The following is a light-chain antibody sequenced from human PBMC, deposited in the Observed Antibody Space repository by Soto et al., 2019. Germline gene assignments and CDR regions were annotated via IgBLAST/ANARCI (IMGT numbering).Light chain of an antibody. CDR3: QQYNDSFPT. Sequence: DIQMTQSPSTLSASVGDRVTISCRASQNINTWLAWYNQQPGKAPQLLIYKASSLESGVPSRFSGSGSGTDFTLTISSLRPDDFVTFYCQQYNDSFPTFGQGTKVEIK. J-gene: IGKJ1*01. CDR1: QNINTW. CDR2: KAS. V-gene: IGKV1-5*03.